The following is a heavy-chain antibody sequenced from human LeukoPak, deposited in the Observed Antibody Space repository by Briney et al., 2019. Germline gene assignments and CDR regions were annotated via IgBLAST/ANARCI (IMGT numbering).Heavy chain of an antibody. CDR3: AREWWYLDY. CDR2: IKEDGTDI. J-gene: IGHJ4*02. Sequence: GGSLRLSCAASGFTFAAYSMTWVRQDPGRGLEWVARIKEDGTDIHYVDSVKGRFTISRDNAKNSVYLQMNSLRAEDTAVYYCAREWWYLDYWGQGTLVTVSS. V-gene: IGHV3-7*05. D-gene: IGHD2-15*01. CDR1: GFTFAAYS.